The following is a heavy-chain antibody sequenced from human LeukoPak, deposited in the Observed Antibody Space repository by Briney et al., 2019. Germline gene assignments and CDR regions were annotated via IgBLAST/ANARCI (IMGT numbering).Heavy chain of an antibody. CDR3: ARAYYDYGDYGLDC. CDR2: ISSNGGST. CDR1: GFTFSSCA. D-gene: IGHD4-17*01. Sequence: PGGSLRLSCAASGFTFSSCAMHWVRHAPGKGLEYVSAISSNGGSTYYANSVKGRFTISRDNSKNRLYLQMGSLRAEDMAVYYRARAYYDYGDYGLDCWGQGTLVTVSS. J-gene: IGHJ4*02. V-gene: IGHV3-64*01.